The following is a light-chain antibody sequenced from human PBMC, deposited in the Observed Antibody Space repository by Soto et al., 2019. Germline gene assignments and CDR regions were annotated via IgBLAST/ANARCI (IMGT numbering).Light chain of an antibody. CDR3: SSYTNSRPYVV. J-gene: IGLJ2*01. V-gene: IGLV2-14*01. CDR1: SSDVGYYNY. Sequence: QSVLTQPASVSGSPGQSITISCAGTSSDVGYYNYVSWYQQHPGKAPKLMIYEVSNRPSGVSNRFSGSKSGNTASLTLSGLQAEDEADYYCSSYTNSRPYVVFGEGTKLTVL. CDR2: EVS.